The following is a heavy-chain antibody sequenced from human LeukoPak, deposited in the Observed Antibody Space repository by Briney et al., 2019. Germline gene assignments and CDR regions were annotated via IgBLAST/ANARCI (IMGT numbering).Heavy chain of an antibody. D-gene: IGHD6-19*01. CDR3: ARARGGWYSEY. CDR1: GFTFSSYS. Sequence: PGGSLRLSCAASGFTFSSYSMNWVREAPGKGLGWVSSISSSGSYIYYADSVKGRFTISRDNAKNSLYLQMNSLRAEDTAVYYRARARGGWYSEYWGQGTLVTVSS. J-gene: IGHJ4*02. V-gene: IGHV3-21*01. CDR2: ISSSGSYI.